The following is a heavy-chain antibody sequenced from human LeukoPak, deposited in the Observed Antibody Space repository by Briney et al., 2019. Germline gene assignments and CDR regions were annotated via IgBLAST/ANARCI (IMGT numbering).Heavy chain of an antibody. CDR3: AKANSRHYDFWSGLEHYYYGMDV. J-gene: IGHJ6*02. CDR2: ISGSGGST. V-gene: IGHV3-23*01. Sequence: GGSLRLSCAASGFTFSSYAMSWVRQAPGKGLEWVSAISGSGGSTYYADSVKGRFTISRDNSKNTLYLQMNSLRAEDTAVYYCAKANSRHYDFWSGLEHYYYGMDVWGQGTTVTVSS. D-gene: IGHD3-3*01. CDR1: GFTFSSYA.